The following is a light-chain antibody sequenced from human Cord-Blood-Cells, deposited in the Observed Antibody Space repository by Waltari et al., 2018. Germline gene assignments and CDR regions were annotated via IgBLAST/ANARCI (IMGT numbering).Light chain of an antibody. J-gene: IGKJ4*01. V-gene: IGKV4-1*01. Sequence: DIVMTQSSDSLAVSLGERATINSKSSQSVLYSSNNKNYLAWYQEKPGKPPKLLIYWASTRESGVPDRISGSGCGTDFTLTISSRQAEDVAVYYCQQYYSTPLTFGGGTKVEIK. CDR2: WAS. CDR3: QQYYSTPLT. CDR1: QSVLYSSNNKNY.